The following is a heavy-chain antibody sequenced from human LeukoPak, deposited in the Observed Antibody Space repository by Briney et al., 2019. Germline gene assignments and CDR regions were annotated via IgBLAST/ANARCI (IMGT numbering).Heavy chain of an antibody. CDR2: IYYSGST. CDR3: ARTSRHSGYDCWFDP. D-gene: IGHD5-12*01. V-gene: IGHV4-59*01. CDR1: GGSISSYY. J-gene: IGHJ5*02. Sequence: SETLSLTCTDSGGSISSYYWSWIRQPPGKGLEWIGYIYYSGSTNYNPSLKSRVTISVDTSKNQFSLKLSSVTAADTAVYYCARTSRHSGYDCWFDPWGQGTLVTVSS.